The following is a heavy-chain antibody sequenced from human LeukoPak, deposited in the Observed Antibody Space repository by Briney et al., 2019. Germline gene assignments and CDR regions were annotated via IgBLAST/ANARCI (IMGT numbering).Heavy chain of an antibody. V-gene: IGHV3-74*01. CDR2: INSDGSYT. CDR3: AREHYGSGSYSDY. CDR1: GFTFSSYW. J-gene: IGHJ4*02. Sequence: GGSLRLSCAASGFTFSSYWMHWVRQAPGKGLVWVSRINSDGSYTSYADSVKGRFTISKDNARNTLYLQMNSLRADDTAVYYCAREHYGSGSYSDYWGQGTPVTVSS. D-gene: IGHD3-10*01.